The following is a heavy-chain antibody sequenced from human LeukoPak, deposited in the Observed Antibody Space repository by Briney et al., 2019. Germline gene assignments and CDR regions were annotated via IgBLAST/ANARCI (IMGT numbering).Heavy chain of an antibody. CDR1: GYSFTNYW. D-gene: IGHD3-10*01. CDR3: ARRGFGKNWFDP. J-gene: IGHJ5*02. Sequence: GESLKISCKASGYSFTNYWIGWVRQMPGKGLEWMGVIYPDDSDTRCSPSFQGQVTMSVDKSITTAYLQWSSLKASDTAIYFCARRGFGKNWFDPWGQGTLVIVSS. CDR2: IYPDDSDT. V-gene: IGHV5-51*01.